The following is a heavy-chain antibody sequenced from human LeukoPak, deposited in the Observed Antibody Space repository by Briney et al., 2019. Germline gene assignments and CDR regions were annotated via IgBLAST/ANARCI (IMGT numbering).Heavy chain of an antibody. V-gene: IGHV3-30-3*01. CDR2: TSYDGSSE. CDR1: GLTFSDYV. Sequence: GGSLRLSCAASGLTFSDYVLYWVRQAPGRGLEWVAVTSYDGSSEYYTDSVKGRFTVSRDNSRSTLYLQMNSLRVEDTGVYYCARALSQGAGAAVPSAPIDYWGQGTLVTVSS. CDR3: ARALSQGAGAAVPSAPIDY. D-gene: IGHD2-2*01. J-gene: IGHJ4*02.